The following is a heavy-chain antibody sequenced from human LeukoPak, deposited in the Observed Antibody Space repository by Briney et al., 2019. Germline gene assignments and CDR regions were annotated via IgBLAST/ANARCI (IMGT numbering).Heavy chain of an antibody. CDR3: AMYGVPNWFDP. Sequence: SETLSLTCTVSGGSIRSYYWSWIRQPAGKGLEWIGRIYTSGSTNYNPSLKSRVTMSVDTSKNQFSLKLSSVTAADTAAYYCAMYGVPNWFDPWGQGTLVTVSS. J-gene: IGHJ5*02. CDR2: IYTSGST. CDR1: GGSIRSYY. D-gene: IGHD4-17*01. V-gene: IGHV4-4*07.